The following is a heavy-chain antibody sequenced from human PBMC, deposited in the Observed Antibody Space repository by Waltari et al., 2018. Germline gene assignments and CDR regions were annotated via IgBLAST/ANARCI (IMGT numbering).Heavy chain of an antibody. CDR1: AHTFMNYQ. CDR2: INPKGGYT. J-gene: IGHJ3*02. Sequence: QVQLVQSGAEVKKPGASVKVSCKASAHTFMNYQIHWLRQAPGQGLEWMGIINPKGGYTIYAQKFQGRVTVTSDTSTSTVYMELSNLRSEDTAVYYCAKEDDACDIWGQGTMVTVSS. CDR3: AKEDDACDI. V-gene: IGHV1-46*01.